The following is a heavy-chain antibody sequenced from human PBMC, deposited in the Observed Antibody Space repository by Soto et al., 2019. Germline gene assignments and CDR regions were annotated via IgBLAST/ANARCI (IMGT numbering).Heavy chain of an antibody. CDR3: AKVKYYYDSSGYYLDY. D-gene: IGHD3-22*01. CDR1: GFTFSSYG. CDR2: ISYDGSNK. V-gene: IGHV3-30*18. J-gene: IGHJ4*02. Sequence: QVQLVESGGGVVQPGRSLRLSCAASGFTFSSYGMHWVRQAPGKGLEWVAVISYDGSNKYYADSVKGRFTISRDNSKNTLYLKMNSLRAEDTAVYYCAKVKYYYDSSGYYLDYWGQGTLVTVSS.